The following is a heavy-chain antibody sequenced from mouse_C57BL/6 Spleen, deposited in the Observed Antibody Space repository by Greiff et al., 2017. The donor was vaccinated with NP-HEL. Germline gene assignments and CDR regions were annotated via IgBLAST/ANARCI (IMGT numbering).Heavy chain of an antibody. CDR2: IDPSDSET. CDR1: GYTFTSYW. D-gene: IGHD1-1*01. V-gene: IGHV1-52*01. CDR3: ASGYGSSPFAY. J-gene: IGHJ3*01. Sequence: QVQLQQPGAELVRPGSSVKLSCKASGYTFTSYWMHWVKQRPIQGLEWIGNIDPSDSETHYNQKFKDKATLTVDKSSSTAYMQLSSLTSEDSAVYYCASGYGSSPFAYWGQGTLVTVSA.